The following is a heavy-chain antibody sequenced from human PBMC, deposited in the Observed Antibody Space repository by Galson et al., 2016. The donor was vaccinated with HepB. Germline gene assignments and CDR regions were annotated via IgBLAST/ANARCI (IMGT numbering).Heavy chain of an antibody. V-gene: IGHV4-34*01. CDR1: GGSFTDYF. Sequence: SETLSLTCVVNGGSFTDYFWNWIRQPPGKWLEWIGEIIDSGSPPYNPSLKSRVTMSVDTSKSQFSLQLTSVTAADTAVYFCSRGRRYYYESSGYRLYYHGMDVWGLGTTVTVSS. CDR3: SRGRRYYYESSGYRLYYHGMDV. CDR2: IIDSGSP. J-gene: IGHJ6*02. D-gene: IGHD3-22*01.